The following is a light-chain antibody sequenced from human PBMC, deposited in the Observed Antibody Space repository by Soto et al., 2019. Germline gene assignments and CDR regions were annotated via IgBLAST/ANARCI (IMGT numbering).Light chain of an antibody. Sequence: QSVLTQPASVSGSPGQSITISCTGTSSDIGSYKFVSWYQQYPGKAPKLMIYEGSRRPSGVSNRFSGSNSGNTASLTISGLQAEDEADYYCCTYAGGSVFGTGTKVTVL. CDR1: SSDIGSYKF. J-gene: IGLJ1*01. CDR3: CTYAGGSV. CDR2: EGS. V-gene: IGLV2-23*01.